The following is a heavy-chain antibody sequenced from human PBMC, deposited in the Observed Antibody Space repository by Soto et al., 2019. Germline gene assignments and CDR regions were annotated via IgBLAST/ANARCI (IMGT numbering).Heavy chain of an antibody. Sequence: QVQLVQSGAEVKKPGASVRVSCKASGYSFTGSYLHWVRQAPGQGLGGMGWITPHSGGTNSAQKFQGRVTMTRDTSVTTAYMELSRLTSDDTAVYYCAANDGGGYFYTALDIWGQGTMVTVSS. CDR2: ITPHSGGT. CDR1: GYSFTGSY. J-gene: IGHJ3*02. CDR3: AANDGGGYFYTALDI. V-gene: IGHV1-2*02. D-gene: IGHD3-22*01.